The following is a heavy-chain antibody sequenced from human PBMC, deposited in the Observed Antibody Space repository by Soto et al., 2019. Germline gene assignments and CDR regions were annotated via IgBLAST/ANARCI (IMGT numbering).Heavy chain of an antibody. V-gene: IGHV3-21*01. Sequence: PGGSLRLSCAASGFTFSSYSMNWVRQAPGKGLEWVSSISSSSSYIYYADSVKGRFTISRDNAKNSLYLQMNSLRAEDTAVYYCARDIDFGYYDILTGYSSWFDPWGQGTLVTVSS. CDR2: ISSSSSYI. D-gene: IGHD3-9*01. CDR1: GFTFSSYS. CDR3: ARDIDFGYYDILTGYSSWFDP. J-gene: IGHJ5*02.